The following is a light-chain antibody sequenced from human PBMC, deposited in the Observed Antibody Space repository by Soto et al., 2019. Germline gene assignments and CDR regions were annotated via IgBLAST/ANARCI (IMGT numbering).Light chain of an antibody. Sequence: EIVMTQSPATLSVSPGERATVSCRASESVSSNLAWYQQKPGQAPRLLIHGASTRATGIPARFSCSGSGTEFTLTLTSLQSEDFAVYYCQQYNNWPPRAFGQGTKVDIK. CDR2: GAS. V-gene: IGKV3-15*01. CDR3: QQYNNWPPRA. CDR1: ESVSSN. J-gene: IGKJ1*01.